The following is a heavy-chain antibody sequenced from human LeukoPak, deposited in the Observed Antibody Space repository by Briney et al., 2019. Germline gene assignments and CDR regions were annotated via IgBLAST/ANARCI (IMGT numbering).Heavy chain of an antibody. CDR1: GGSISSGGYS. V-gene: IGHV4-30-2*01. D-gene: IGHD3-22*01. Sequence: SETLSLTCAVSGGSISSGGYSWSWIRQPPGKGLEWIGYIYHSGSTYYNPSLKSRVTISVDRSKNQFSLKLSSVTAADTPVYYCARVRAGYYDSSGYYFDYWGQGTLVTVSS. CDR2: IYHSGST. J-gene: IGHJ4*02. CDR3: ARVRAGYYDSSGYYFDY.